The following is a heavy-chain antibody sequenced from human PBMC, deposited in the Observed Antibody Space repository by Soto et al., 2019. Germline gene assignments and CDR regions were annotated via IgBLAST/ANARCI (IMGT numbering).Heavy chain of an antibody. Sequence: GGSLRLSCAASGFTVRSNYMSWVRQAPGKGLEWVSVIYSGGSTYYADSVKGRFTISRHNSKNTLYLQMNSLRAEDTAVYYCARDYRYAFDVWGHGTMVTVSS. CDR2: IYSGGST. J-gene: IGHJ3*01. CDR1: GFTVRSNY. V-gene: IGHV3-53*01. CDR3: ARDYRYAFDV.